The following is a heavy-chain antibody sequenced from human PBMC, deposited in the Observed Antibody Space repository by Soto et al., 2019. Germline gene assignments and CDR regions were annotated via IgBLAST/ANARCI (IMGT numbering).Heavy chain of an antibody. CDR3: ARGTGVPNVVVVTAAIGSYYYMDV. Sequence: SETLSLTCAVYGGSFSGYYWSWIRQPPGKGLEWIGEINHSGSTNYNPSLKSRVTISVDTSKNQFSLKLSSVTAADTAVYYCARGTGVPNVVVVTAAIGSYYYMDVWGKGTTVTVSS. J-gene: IGHJ6*03. D-gene: IGHD2-2*02. CDR1: GGSFSGYY. CDR2: INHSGST. V-gene: IGHV4-34*01.